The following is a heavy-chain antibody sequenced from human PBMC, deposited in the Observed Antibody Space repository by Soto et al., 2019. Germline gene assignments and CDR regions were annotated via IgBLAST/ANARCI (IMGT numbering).Heavy chain of an antibody. CDR3: ARQVGVYNWNEAGAFDI. J-gene: IGHJ3*02. CDR2: ISAYNGNT. D-gene: IGHD1-20*01. CDR1: GYTFTRYG. V-gene: IGHV1-18*01. Sequence: QVQLVQSGAEVKKPGASVKVSCKASGYTFTRYGISWVRQAPGQGREWMGWISAYNGNTNYAQKLQGRVTMTTDTSTSTAYMELRSLRSDDTAVYYCARQVGVYNWNEAGAFDIWGQGTMVTVSS.